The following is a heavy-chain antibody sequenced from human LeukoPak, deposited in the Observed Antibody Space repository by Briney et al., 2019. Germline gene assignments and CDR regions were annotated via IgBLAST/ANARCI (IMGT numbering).Heavy chain of an antibody. Sequence: GASVKVSCTASGYTFANYHMHCVRHAPGQGLEWMGIINPSGGGTSYAQKFQGRVTMTRDTSTSTVYMELSSLRSEDTAVYYCARAGGHGYSPDYWGQGTLVTVSS. CDR3: ARAGGHGYSPDY. CDR2: INPSGGGT. D-gene: IGHD5-24*01. V-gene: IGHV1-46*01. J-gene: IGHJ4*02. CDR1: GYTFANYH.